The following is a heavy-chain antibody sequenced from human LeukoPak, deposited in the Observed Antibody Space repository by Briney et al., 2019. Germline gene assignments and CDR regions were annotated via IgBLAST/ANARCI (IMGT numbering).Heavy chain of an antibody. Sequence: PGGSLRLSCAASGFTFSSYWMHWVRLAPGKGLVWVSRIDSDGSSTIYADSVKGRFTISRDNAKNTLHLQMNSLRAEDTGLYYCARSGAPTPDYSGQGTLVIVSS. J-gene: IGHJ4*02. CDR3: ARSGAPTPDY. D-gene: IGHD2-15*01. CDR1: GFTFSSYW. V-gene: IGHV3-74*01. CDR2: IDSDGSST.